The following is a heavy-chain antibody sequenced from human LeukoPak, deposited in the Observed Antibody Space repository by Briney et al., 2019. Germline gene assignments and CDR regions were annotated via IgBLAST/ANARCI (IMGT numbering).Heavy chain of an antibody. Sequence: GGSLRLSCASSGFTFDDYGMTWVRQTPGKGLEGVSTINWNGGSTAYAGSVKGRFTISRDNAKTSLYLQMNSLRAEDAAVYYCVKEDCSGGRCYSLHYWGQGTMVTVSS. J-gene: IGHJ4*02. D-gene: IGHD2-15*01. V-gene: IGHV3-20*04. CDR1: GFTFDDYG. CDR3: VKEDCSGGRCYSLHY. CDR2: INWNGGST.